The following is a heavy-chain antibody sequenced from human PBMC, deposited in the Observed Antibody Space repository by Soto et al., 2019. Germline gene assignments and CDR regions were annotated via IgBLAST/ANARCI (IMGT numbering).Heavy chain of an antibody. V-gene: IGHV3-30*03. CDR2: ISYDGSNK. CDR1: GFTFSSYG. D-gene: IGHD6-19*01. Sequence: QVQLVESGGGVVQPGRSLRLSCAASGFTFSSYGMHWVRQAPGKGLEWVAVISYDGSNKYYADSVKGRFTISRDNSKNTMYLHMNSLRADDPAVYYCATGYSSGWSFDYWGQGTLVTVSS. CDR3: ATGYSSGWSFDY. J-gene: IGHJ4*02.